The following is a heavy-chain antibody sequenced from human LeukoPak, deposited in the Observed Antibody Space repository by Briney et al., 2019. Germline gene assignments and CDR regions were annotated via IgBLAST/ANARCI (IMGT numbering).Heavy chain of an antibody. V-gene: IGHV3-48*03. J-gene: IGHJ4*02. CDR3: AREDSSGCYYFDY. Sequence: GGSLRLSCAASGFTFSSYEMNWVRQAPGKGLEWVSYISSSGSTIYYADSVKGRFTISRDNAKNSLYLQMNSLRAEDTAVYYCAREDSSGCYYFDYWGQGTLVTVSS. CDR2: ISSSGSTI. D-gene: IGHD6-19*01. CDR1: GFTFSSYE.